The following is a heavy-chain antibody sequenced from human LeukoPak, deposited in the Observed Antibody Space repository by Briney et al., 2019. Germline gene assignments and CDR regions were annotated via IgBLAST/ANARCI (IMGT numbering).Heavy chain of an antibody. V-gene: IGHV4-39*01. Sequence: SETLSLTCTVSGGSISSSSYYWGWIRQPPGKGLEWIGSIYYSGSTYYNPSLKSRVTISVDTSKNQFSLKLSSVTAADTAVYYCARHEFGYSSGLYYFDYWGQGTLVTASS. CDR2: IYYSGST. D-gene: IGHD6-19*01. J-gene: IGHJ4*02. CDR1: GGSISSSSYY. CDR3: ARHEFGYSSGLYYFDY.